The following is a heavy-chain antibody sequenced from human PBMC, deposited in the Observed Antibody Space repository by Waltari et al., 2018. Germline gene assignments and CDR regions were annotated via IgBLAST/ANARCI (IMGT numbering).Heavy chain of an antibody. J-gene: IGHJ4*02. D-gene: IGHD5-18*01. Sequence: EVQLVQSGAEVKKPGESLKISCQGSGYSFAGYWIGWVRQMPGKGLEWMGIIYPGDSSTKYSPSFQGQVTISVDTSISTAYRQWSSLKASDTAMYFCARQNIHSYGYGYFDYWGQGTLVTVSS. CDR1: GYSFAGYW. CDR3: ARQNIHSYGYGYFDY. CDR2: IYPGDSST. V-gene: IGHV5-51*01.